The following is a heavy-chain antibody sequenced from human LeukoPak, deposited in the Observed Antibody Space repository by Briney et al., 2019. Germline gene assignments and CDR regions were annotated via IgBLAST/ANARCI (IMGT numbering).Heavy chain of an antibody. D-gene: IGHD3-3*01. CDR3: ARGAHYDFWSGLGY. CDR2: IIPIFGTA. V-gene: IGHV1-69*05. CDR1: GGTFSSYA. J-gene: IGHJ4*02. Sequence: ASVKVSCKASGGTFSSYAISWVRQAPGQGLEWMGGIIPIFGTANYAQKFQGRVTITTDESTSTAYMELSSLRSEDTAVYYCARGAHYDFWSGLGYWGQGTLVTVSS.